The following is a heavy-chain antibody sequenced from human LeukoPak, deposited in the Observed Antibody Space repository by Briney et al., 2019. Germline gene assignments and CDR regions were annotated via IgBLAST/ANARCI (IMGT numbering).Heavy chain of an antibody. V-gene: IGHV4-4*07. CDR3: ASSPRDDYSNPFDY. J-gene: IGHJ4*02. CDR2: VYTSGST. Sequence: SETLSLTCNVSGGSISNYYWSWIRQPAGKGLELIGRVYTSGSTNYNPSLKSRVTISVDTSKNQFSLKLSSVTAADTAVYYCASSPRDDYSNPFDYWGQGTLVTVSS. CDR1: GGSISNYY. D-gene: IGHD4-11*01.